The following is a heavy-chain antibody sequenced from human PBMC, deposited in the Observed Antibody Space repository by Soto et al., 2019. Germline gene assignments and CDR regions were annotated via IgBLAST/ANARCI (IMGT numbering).Heavy chain of an antibody. Sequence: EVQLVESGGGSVQPGGSLRLSCVGSGITFSNYWMHWVRQVPGKGPVWVSRVSPDGSSSSYADFVKGRFIVSRGNAKNVAYLQVNSLRADDTAVYYCATVGYNYGWGYWGQGTLVTVSS. V-gene: IGHV3-74*01. CDR1: GITFSNYW. CDR2: VSPDGSSS. D-gene: IGHD5-18*01. J-gene: IGHJ4*02. CDR3: ATVGYNYGWGY.